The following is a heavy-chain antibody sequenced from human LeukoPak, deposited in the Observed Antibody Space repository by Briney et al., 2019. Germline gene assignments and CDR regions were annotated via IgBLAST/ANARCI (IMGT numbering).Heavy chain of an antibody. CDR2: IYTSGST. Sequence: SETLPLTCTVSGGSISSYYWSWIRQPAGKGLEWIGRIYTSGSTNYNPSLKSRVTISVDTSKNQFSLKLSSVTAADTAVYYCARGSSSSDAFDIWGQGTMVTVSS. CDR1: GGSISSYY. V-gene: IGHV4-4*07. D-gene: IGHD6-6*01. CDR3: ARGSSSSDAFDI. J-gene: IGHJ3*02.